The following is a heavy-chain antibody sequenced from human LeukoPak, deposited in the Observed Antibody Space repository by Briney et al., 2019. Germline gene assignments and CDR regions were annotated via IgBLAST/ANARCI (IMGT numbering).Heavy chain of an antibody. CDR3: AKVGSGWYGVDY. CDR2: IRYDGTNK. J-gene: IGHJ4*02. CDR1: GIIFSGYG. Sequence: PGGSLRLSCEVSGIIFSGYGIHWVRQAPGKELEWVAFIRYDGTNKYYADSVKGRFTISRDNSNNTLYLQMNSLRVEDTAVYYCAKVGSGWYGVDYWGQGTLVTVSS. V-gene: IGHV3-30*02. D-gene: IGHD6-19*01.